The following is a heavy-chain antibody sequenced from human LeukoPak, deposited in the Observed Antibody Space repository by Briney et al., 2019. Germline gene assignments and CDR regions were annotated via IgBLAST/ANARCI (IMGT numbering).Heavy chain of an antibody. CDR1: GYSFTSYW. CDR2: IDPRDSYT. D-gene: IGHD4-17*01. CDR3: ARRGYGDYTNGFDY. J-gene: IGHJ4*02. V-gene: IGHV5-10-1*01. Sequence: GESLKISCKGSGYSFTSYWISWVRQMPGDGVEWMGRIDPRDSYTNYSPSFQGHVTISADKSLSTAYLQWSSLKASDTAMYYCARRGYGDYTNGFDYWGQGTLVTVSS.